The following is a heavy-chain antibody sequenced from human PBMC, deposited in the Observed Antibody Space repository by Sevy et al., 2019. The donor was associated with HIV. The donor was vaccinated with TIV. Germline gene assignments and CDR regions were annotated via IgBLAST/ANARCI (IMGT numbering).Heavy chain of an antibody. CDR3: AGRGGGVLWFGESSVGGWFDP. V-gene: IGHV4-39*01. D-gene: IGHD3-10*01. Sequence: SETLSLTCTVSGGSISSSSYYWGWIRQPPGKGLEWIGSIYYSGSTYYNPSLKSRVTISVDTSKNQFSLKLGSVTAADPAVYYFAGRGGGVLWFGESSVGGWFDPWGQGTLVTVSS. CDR1: GGSISSSSYY. CDR2: IYYSGST. J-gene: IGHJ5*02.